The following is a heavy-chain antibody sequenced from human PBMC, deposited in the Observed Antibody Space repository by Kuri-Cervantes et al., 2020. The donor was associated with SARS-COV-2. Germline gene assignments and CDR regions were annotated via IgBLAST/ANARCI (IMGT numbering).Heavy chain of an antibody. CDR2: IYHSGST. J-gene: IGHJ5*02. V-gene: IGHV4-30-2*01. CDR3: STGYSSRGGFEP. Sequence: SQTLSLTCAVSGGSISSGGYSWSWIRQPPGKGLEWIGYIYHSGSTYYNPSIKSRVTISVDRSKNQFSLKLRSMTAADTAVYYCSTGYSSRGGFEPWGQGTLVTVSS. CDR1: GGSISSGGYS. D-gene: IGHD6-13*01.